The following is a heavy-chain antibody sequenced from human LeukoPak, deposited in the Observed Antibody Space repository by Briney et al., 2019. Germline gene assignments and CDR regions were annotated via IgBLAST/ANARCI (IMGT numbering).Heavy chain of an antibody. CDR2: ISYDGSNK. D-gene: IGHD6-19*01. J-gene: IGHJ5*02. Sequence: GGSLRLSCAASAFTLSGYAMHWVRQAPGKGLEWVAVISYDGSNKYYADSVKGRFTISRDNSKNTLYLQMNSLRADDTAVYYCAKDGPYSSGFDPWGQGTLVTVSS. V-gene: IGHV3-30*04. CDR3: AKDGPYSSGFDP. CDR1: AFTLSGYA.